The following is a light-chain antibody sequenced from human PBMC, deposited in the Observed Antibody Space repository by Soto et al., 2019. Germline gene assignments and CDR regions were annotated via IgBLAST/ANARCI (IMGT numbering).Light chain of an antibody. Sequence: DVQVTQSPSSLCSSVLERLTVTSQASQTIHNYLNWYQHKPGRAPKLLIYDASNLEAGVPSRFRGSGSGTDFTFTISRLQPEDIATYYCQQYENLPAFSQGTRLEI. J-gene: IGKJ5*01. V-gene: IGKV1-33*01. CDR3: QQYENLPA. CDR2: DAS. CDR1: QTIHNY.